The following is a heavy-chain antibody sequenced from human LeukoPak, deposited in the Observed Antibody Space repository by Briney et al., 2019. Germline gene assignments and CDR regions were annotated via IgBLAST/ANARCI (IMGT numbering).Heavy chain of an antibody. CDR3: AKDREWGYYDSSGYSYFDY. CDR2: ISGSGGST. V-gene: IGHV3-23*01. J-gene: IGHJ4*02. D-gene: IGHD3-22*01. CDR1: AFTFSSYG. Sequence: GGSLRLSCAASAFTFSSYGMSWVRQAPGKGLEWVSAISGSGGSTYYADSVKGRFTISRDNSKNTLYLQMNSLRAEDTAVYYCAKDREWGYYDSSGYSYFDYWGQGTLVTVSS.